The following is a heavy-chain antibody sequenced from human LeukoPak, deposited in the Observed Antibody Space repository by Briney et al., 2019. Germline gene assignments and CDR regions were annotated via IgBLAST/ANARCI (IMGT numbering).Heavy chain of an antibody. CDR2: ISHSGNT. Sequence: SETLSLTCVVSGYSISSAYYWGWIRQPPGQGLEWIGSISHSGNTYYTASLKSRVSVSFDTSQNQFSLKLSAVTAADTATYYCARKQKMGVDHWGQGTLVTVSS. CDR1: GYSISSAYY. V-gene: IGHV4-38-2*01. CDR3: ARKQKMGVDH. J-gene: IGHJ4*02. D-gene: IGHD3-16*01.